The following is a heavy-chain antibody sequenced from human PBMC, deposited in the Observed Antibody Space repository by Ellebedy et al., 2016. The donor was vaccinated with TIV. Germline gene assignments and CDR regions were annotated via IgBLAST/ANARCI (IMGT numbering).Heavy chain of an antibody. D-gene: IGHD2-21*02. CDR1: GFTVEAYF. Sequence: PGGSLRLSCAASGFTVEAYFLSWVRQAPGKGLEWVANIKQDATETYYEDSLKGRFTISRDNAKNLIFLQMNSLRAEDTAVYYCARDQLRCGGDCYSVPRYYFDYWGQGTLVTVSS. J-gene: IGHJ4*02. CDR3: ARDQLRCGGDCYSVPRYYFDY. CDR2: IKQDATET. V-gene: IGHV3-7*01.